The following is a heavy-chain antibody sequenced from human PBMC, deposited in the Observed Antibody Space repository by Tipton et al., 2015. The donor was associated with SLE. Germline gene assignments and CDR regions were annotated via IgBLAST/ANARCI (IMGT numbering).Heavy chain of an antibody. CDR1: GGTFSSYA. CDR2: IIPILGIA. J-gene: IGHJ6*02. V-gene: IGHV1-69*09. Sequence: QLVQSGAEVKKLGSSVMVSCKASGGTFSSYAISWVRQAPGQGLEWMGGIIPILGIANYAQKFQGRVTITADKSTSTAYMWLSSLRSVDTAVYYCAGGEYKAAAGNSDYYYYGMDVWGQGTTVTVSS. CDR3: AGGEYKAAAGNSDYYYYGMDV. D-gene: IGHD6-13*01.